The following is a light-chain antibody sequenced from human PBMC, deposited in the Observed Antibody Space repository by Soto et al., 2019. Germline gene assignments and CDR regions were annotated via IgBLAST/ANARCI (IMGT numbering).Light chain of an antibody. CDR3: QQRSNWPPT. CDR1: QSVSSY. J-gene: IGKJ2*01. Sequence: EIVLTQSPATLSLSPGERATLSCRASQSVSSYLAWYQQKPGQAPRLLIYDASNRATGIPARISGSGSGTDFTLTISSLEPEDSAVYYCQQRSNWPPTFGQGTKLEIK. CDR2: DAS. V-gene: IGKV3-11*01.